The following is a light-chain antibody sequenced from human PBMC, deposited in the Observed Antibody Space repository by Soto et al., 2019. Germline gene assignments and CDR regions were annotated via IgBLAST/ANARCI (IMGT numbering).Light chain of an antibody. Sequence: EIVMTQSPATLSVSPGDRATLSCRASQSVFSSLAWYQQKPGQAPRLLIYGAATRATGIPARFSGSGSGTEFTLTISSLQSEDFAVYYCQQYGSSPITFGPGTKVDIK. CDR3: QQYGSSPIT. CDR1: QSVFSS. V-gene: IGKV3-15*01. J-gene: IGKJ3*01. CDR2: GAA.